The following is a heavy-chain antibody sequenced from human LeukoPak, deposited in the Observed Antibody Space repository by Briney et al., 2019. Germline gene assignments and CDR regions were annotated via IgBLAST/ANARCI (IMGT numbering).Heavy chain of an antibody. CDR3: ARHGDYCFDL. D-gene: IGHD2-21*01. CDR2: IKQDGTSK. J-gene: IGHJ4*02. CDR1: GFTFSRSW. V-gene: IGHV3-7*02. Sequence: GGSLRLSCAASGFTFSRSWMGWVRQAPGKGLEWVANIKQDGTSKYYVDSVVGRFTISRDNAENPVYLQMNSLSAGDTAVYYCARHGDYCFDLWGPGTRVTVSS.